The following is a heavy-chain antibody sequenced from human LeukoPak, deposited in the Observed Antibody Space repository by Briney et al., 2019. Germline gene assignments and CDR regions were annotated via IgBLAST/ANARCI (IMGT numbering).Heavy chain of an antibody. CDR2: INAGNGNT. D-gene: IGHD6-19*01. Sequence: GASVKVSCKASGYTFTSYAMHWVRQAPGQRLEWMGWINAGNGNTKYSQKFQGRVTITRDTSASTAYMELSSLRSEDTAVYYCARIIAVAGHIDYWGQGTLVTVSS. J-gene: IGHJ4*02. V-gene: IGHV1-3*01. CDR1: GYTFTSYA. CDR3: ARIIAVAGHIDY.